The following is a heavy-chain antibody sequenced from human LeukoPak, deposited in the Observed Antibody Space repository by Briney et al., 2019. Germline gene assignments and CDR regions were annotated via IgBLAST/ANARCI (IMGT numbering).Heavy chain of an antibody. CDR3: ARERDEGFDY. J-gene: IGHJ4*02. D-gene: IGHD5-24*01. Sequence: GGSLRLSCVASGFIFRDYTMNWVRQTPGKGLEWVSAINKGGSYMAYADSVKGRFTVSRDNARNSLYLQMNSLKAEDTAVYYCARERDEGFDYWGQGTLVTVSS. CDR2: INKGGSYM. CDR1: GFIFRDYT. V-gene: IGHV3-21*01.